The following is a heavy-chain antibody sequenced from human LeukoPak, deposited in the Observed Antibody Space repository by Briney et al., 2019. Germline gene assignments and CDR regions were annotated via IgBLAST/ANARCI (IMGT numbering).Heavy chain of an antibody. D-gene: IGHD2-21*02. J-gene: IGHJ4*02. CDR1: GFTFSSYA. CDR2: ISGSGSTR. Sequence: PGGSLRLSCAASGFTFSSYAMSWVRQAPGKGLEWVSHISGSGSTRYYADSVKGRFIISRDNAKNSLYLQMNSLRAEDTAVYYCGRGVTADGWGQGTLVTVSS. CDR3: GRGVTADG. V-gene: IGHV3-48*03.